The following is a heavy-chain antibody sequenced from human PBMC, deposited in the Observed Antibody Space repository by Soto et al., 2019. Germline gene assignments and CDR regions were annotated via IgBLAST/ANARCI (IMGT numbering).Heavy chain of an antibody. J-gene: IGHJ6*01. CDR3: ASMADITNDYSSMEE. CDR2: INGYNGNT. V-gene: IGHV1-18*01. D-gene: IGHD1-20*01. Sequence: QVQLVQSGAEVKKPGASVKVSCKASGYTFSRSDISWVRQAPGQGLEWMGWINGYNGNTNYTQKMQGRITMTTDTTTSTDYIKMRRLRSDDTAVYYCASMADITNDYSSMEEWPHGT. CDR1: GYTFSRSD.